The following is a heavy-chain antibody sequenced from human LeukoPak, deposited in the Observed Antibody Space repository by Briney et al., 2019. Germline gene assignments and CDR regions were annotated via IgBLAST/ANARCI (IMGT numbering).Heavy chain of an antibody. CDR1: GYSISSGYY. CDR3: ARVANGSGSYLVDY. CDR2: IYHSGST. Sequence: SETLSLTCTVSGYSISSGYYWGWIRQPPGKGLEWIGSIYHSGSTYYNPSLKSRVTISVDTSKNQFSLKLSSVTAADTAVYYCARVANGSGSYLVDYWGQGTLVTVSS. D-gene: IGHD3-10*01. J-gene: IGHJ4*02. V-gene: IGHV4-38-2*02.